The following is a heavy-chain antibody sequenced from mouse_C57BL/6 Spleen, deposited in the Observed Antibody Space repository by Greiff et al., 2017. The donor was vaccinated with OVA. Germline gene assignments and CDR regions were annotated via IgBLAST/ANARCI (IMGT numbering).Heavy chain of an antibody. V-gene: IGHV1-15*01. D-gene: IGHD1-1*02. CDR2: IDPETGGT. Sequence: QVQLQQSGAELVRHGASVTLSCKASGYTFTDYEMHWVKQTPVHGLEWIGAIDPETGGTAYNQKFKGKAILTADKSSSTAYMELRSLTSEDSAVYYCTVVKDYWGQGTTLTVSS. J-gene: IGHJ2*01. CDR1: GYTFTDYE. CDR3: TVVKDY.